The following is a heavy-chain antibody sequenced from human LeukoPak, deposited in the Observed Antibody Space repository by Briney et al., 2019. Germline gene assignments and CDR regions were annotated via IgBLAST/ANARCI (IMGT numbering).Heavy chain of an antibody. CDR2: ISHTGNT. Sequence: SETLSLTCTVSGDSISSYYWSWTRQPPGKGLEWIGYISHTGNTNYNPSLTGRLTISLDTSKNQVSLKVTSVTAAGTAVYYCARSEAIYSSSVSRFDPWGQGALVTVSP. J-gene: IGHJ5*02. V-gene: IGHV4-59*01. CDR3: ARSEAIYSSSVSRFDP. CDR1: GDSISSYY. D-gene: IGHD6-13*01.